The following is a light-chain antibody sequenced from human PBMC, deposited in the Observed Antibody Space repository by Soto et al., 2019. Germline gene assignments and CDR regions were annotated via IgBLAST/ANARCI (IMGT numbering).Light chain of an antibody. Sequence: DIQMTQSPSTLSASVGDRVTITCRASQSVDYWLAWYQQKPGKAPKLLIYKASYLESGVPSRFSGSGSGTEFTLTISSLQPDDFATYYCQQYNNYSYTFGQGTKLEI. CDR3: QQYNNYSYT. CDR2: KAS. CDR1: QSVDYW. V-gene: IGKV1-5*03. J-gene: IGKJ2*01.